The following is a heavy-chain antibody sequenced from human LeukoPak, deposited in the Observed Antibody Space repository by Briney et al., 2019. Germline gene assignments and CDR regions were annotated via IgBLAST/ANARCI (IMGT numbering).Heavy chain of an antibody. Sequence: GGSLRLSCAASGFTFSNAWMSWVRQAPGKGLEWVGRIKSKTDGGTTDYAAPVKGRFIISRDDSKNTLYLQMNSLKTEDTVVYYCTTDGRSGWLQYFQHWGQGTLVTVSS. CDR2: IKSKTDGGTT. J-gene: IGHJ1*01. V-gene: IGHV3-15*01. CDR3: TTDGRSGWLQYFQH. D-gene: IGHD6-19*01. CDR1: GFTFSNAW.